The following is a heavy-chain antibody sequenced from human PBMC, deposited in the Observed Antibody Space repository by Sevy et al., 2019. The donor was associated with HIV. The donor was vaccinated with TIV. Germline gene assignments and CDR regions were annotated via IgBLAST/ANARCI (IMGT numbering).Heavy chain of an antibody. D-gene: IGHD6-19*01. Sequence: GGSLRLSCAASGFSFSGYGMHWVRQAPGKGLEWVAVIWYDGTNKEYADSVKGRFTISRDNSKNSLYVQMNSLRAEDTAVYYCAREHIAVAGIRYYFDNWGQGTLVTVSS. CDR3: AREHIAVAGIRYYFDN. CDR1: GFSFSGYG. J-gene: IGHJ4*02. V-gene: IGHV3-33*01. CDR2: IWYDGTNK.